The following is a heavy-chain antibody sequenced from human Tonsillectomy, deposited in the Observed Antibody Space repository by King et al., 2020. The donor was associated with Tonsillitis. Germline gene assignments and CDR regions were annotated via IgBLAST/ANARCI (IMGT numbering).Heavy chain of an antibody. CDR3: ARVSAAADH. Sequence: QLVESGGGLVKPGGSLRLSCAASGFTFSDYYMTWIRPAPGKGLEWVSCISSSGSTTYYADSVKGRFTISRDNAKNSVYLQMNSLRGEDTAVYYCARVSAAADHWGQGSLVTVSS. CDR2: ISSSGSTT. J-gene: IGHJ4*02. V-gene: IGHV3-11*01. CDR1: GFTFSDYY. D-gene: IGHD6-13*01.